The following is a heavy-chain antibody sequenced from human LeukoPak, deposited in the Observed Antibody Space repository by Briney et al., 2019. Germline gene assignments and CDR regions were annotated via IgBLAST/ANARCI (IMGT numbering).Heavy chain of an antibody. D-gene: IGHD5-24*01. V-gene: IGHV3-20*04. CDR1: GFTFDDYG. J-gene: IGHJ3*02. Sequence: PGGSLRLSCAASGFTFDDYGMSWVRQAPGKGLEWVSGINWKGGSTGYADSVKGRFTISRDNAKNSLYLQMNSLRAEDTALYYCARDVEMATITDAFDIWGQGTMVTVSS. CDR2: INWKGGST. CDR3: ARDVEMATITDAFDI.